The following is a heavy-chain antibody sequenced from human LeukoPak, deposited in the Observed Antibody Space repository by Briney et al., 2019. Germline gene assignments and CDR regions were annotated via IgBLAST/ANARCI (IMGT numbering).Heavy chain of an antibody. CDR2: ISWNSGSI. V-gene: IGHV3-9*03. J-gene: IGHJ4*02. Sequence: GRSLRLXCAASGFTFDDYAMHWVRRAPGKGLEWVSGISWNSGSIGYADSVKGRFTISRDNAKNSLYLQMNSLRAEDMALYYCAKAKGSLLWFGELSLDYWGQGTLVTVSS. CDR1: GFTFDDYA. CDR3: AKAKGSLLWFGELSLDY. D-gene: IGHD3-10*01.